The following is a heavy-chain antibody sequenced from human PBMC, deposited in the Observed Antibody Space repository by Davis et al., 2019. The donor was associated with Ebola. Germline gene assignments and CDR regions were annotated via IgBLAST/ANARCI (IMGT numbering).Heavy chain of an antibody. CDR1: GYTFTSYA. Sequence: ASVKVSCKASGYTFTSYAMHWVRQAPGQRLEWMGWINAGNGNTKYSQKFQGRVTITRDTSASTAYMELSSLRSEDTAVYYCARGSPGGSWYQRYSYYYDSSGYPRLDYWGQGTLVTVSS. V-gene: IGHV1-3*01. CDR3: ARGSPGGSWYQRYSYYYDSSGYPRLDY. D-gene: IGHD3-22*01. J-gene: IGHJ4*02. CDR2: INAGNGNT.